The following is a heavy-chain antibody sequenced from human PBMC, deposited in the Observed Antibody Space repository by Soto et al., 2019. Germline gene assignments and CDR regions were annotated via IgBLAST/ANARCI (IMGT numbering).Heavy chain of an antibody. D-gene: IGHD2-8*02. Sequence: ETLSLTCTVSGASITGSFFWSWIRQPAGKGLEWIGRFSLSGTTNYNPSLRSRVTMSADVSKNQFSLRLTSVTAADTALYYCARGMTPPGAPAWYYFDSWGQGISVTVS. CDR2: FSLSGTT. CDR1: GASITGSFF. V-gene: IGHV4-4*07. CDR3: ARGMTPPGAPAWYYFDS. J-gene: IGHJ4*02.